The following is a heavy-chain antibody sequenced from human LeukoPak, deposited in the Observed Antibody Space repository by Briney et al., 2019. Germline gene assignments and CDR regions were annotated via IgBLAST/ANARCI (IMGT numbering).Heavy chain of an antibody. CDR1: GFTVSSNY. Sequence: GGSLRLSCAASGFTVSSNYMSWVRQAPGKGLEWVSVIYSGGGTYYADSVKGRFTISRDNSKNTLYLQMNSLRAEDTAVYYCARDLGHSYYYYYGMDVWDQGTTVTVSS. V-gene: IGHV3-53*01. CDR2: IYSGGGT. CDR3: ARDLGHSYYYYYGMDV. D-gene: IGHD1-26*01. J-gene: IGHJ6*02.